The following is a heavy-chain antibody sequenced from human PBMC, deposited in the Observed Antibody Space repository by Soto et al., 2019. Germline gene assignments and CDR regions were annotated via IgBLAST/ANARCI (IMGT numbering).Heavy chain of an antibody. CDR2: ISSSSSYI. J-gene: IGHJ3*02. CDR1: GFTFSSYS. D-gene: IGHD3-10*01. CDR3: ALLWFGELLPNDAFDI. V-gene: IGHV3-21*01. Sequence: GGSLRLSCAASGFTFSSYSMNWVRQAPGKGLEWVSSISSSSSYIYHADSVKGRFTISRDNAKNSLYLQMNSLRAEDTAVYYCALLWFGELLPNDAFDIWGQGTMVTVSS.